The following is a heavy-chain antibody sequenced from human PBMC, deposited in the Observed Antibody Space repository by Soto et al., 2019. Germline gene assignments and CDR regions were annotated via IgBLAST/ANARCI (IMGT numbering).Heavy chain of an antibody. CDR2: IYYSGST. V-gene: IGHV4-31*03. Sequence: QVQLQESGPGLVKPSQTLSLTCTVSGGSISSGGYYWSWIRQHPGKGLEWIGYIYYSGSTYYNPSIKGRVTRSVDTSKNQFALKLSSVTAADTAVYYCARAMVVVVAASGTKELLPANFDYWGQGTLVTVSS. CDR1: GGSISSGGYY. D-gene: IGHD2-15*01. CDR3: ARAMVVVVAASGTKELLPANFDY. J-gene: IGHJ4*02.